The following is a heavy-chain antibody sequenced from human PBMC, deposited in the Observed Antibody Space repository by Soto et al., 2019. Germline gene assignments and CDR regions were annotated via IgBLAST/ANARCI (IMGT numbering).Heavy chain of an antibody. V-gene: IGHV4-59*01. CDR1: GDSISSYY. CDR3: ASVLNIWRAQYSFDP. J-gene: IGHJ5*02. CDR2: IYYSGST. Sequence: SETLSLTCTVSGDSISSYYWSWIRQPPGKGLEWIGYIYYSGSTNYNPSLKSRVTVSVDTSKNQFSLKLSSVTAADTAVYYCASVLNIWRAQYSFDPRGQGTLVTRSS. D-gene: IGHD3-3*01.